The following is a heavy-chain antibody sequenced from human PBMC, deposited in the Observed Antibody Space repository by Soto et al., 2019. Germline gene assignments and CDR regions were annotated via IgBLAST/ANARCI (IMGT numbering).Heavy chain of an antibody. D-gene: IGHD2-2*03. CDR1: GFTFSTSA. V-gene: IGHV3-23*01. J-gene: IGHJ4*02. CDR3: AKVWGEDGSCSRTSCLYYFHH. CDR2: IRDSGSI. Sequence: EVQLLESGGGLVQPGGSLRLSCEASGFTFSTSAMSWVRQAPGKGLEWVSTIRDSGSIYYADSVKGRCTISRDNSKNTLYLHMPSLRAEDTPVFYSAKVWGEDGSCSRTSCLYYFHHWGQGTLVTVSS.